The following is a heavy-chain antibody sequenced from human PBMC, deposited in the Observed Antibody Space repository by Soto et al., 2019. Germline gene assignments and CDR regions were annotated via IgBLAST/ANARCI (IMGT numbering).Heavy chain of an antibody. CDR3: ARAAGVVTAIRAFDI. CDR2: IYYSGST. V-gene: IGHV4-59*01. J-gene: IGHJ3*02. CDR1: GGSISSYY. D-gene: IGHD2-21*02. Sequence: ETLSLTCTVSGGSISSYYWSWIRQPPGKGLEWIGYIYYSGSTNYNPSLKSRVTISVDTSKNQFSLKLRSVTAADTAVYYCARAAGVVTAIRAFDIWGQGTMVTVSS.